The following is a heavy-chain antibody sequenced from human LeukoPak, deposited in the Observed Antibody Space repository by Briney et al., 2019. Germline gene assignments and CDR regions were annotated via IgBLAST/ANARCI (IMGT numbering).Heavy chain of an antibody. CDR1: GFTVSSNY. CDR2: IYSGGST. D-gene: IGHD6-19*01. CDR3: ARDGGYSSGRGAFDI. Sequence: GRSLRLSCAASGFTVSSNYMSWVRQAPGKGLEWVSVIYSGGSTYYADSVKGRFTISRDNSKNTLYLQMNSLRAEDTAVYYCARDGGYSSGRGAFDIWGQGTMVTVSS. V-gene: IGHV3-53*01. J-gene: IGHJ3*02.